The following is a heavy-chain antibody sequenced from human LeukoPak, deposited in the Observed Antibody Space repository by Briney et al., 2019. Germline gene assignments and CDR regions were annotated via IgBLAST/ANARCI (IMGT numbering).Heavy chain of an antibody. J-gene: IGHJ4*02. Sequence: SETLSLTCAVSGGSISSGGYSWSWIRQPPGKGLEWIGYIYHSGSTYYNPSLKSRVTISVDRSKNQFSLKLSSVTAADTAVYYCARAITMVRGKGPHFDYWGQGTLVTVSS. V-gene: IGHV4-30-2*01. D-gene: IGHD3-10*01. CDR1: GGSISSGGYS. CDR2: IYHSGST. CDR3: ARAITMVRGKGPHFDY.